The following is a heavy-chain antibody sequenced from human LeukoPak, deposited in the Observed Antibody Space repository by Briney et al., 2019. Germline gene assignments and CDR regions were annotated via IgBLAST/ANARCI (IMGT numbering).Heavy chain of an antibody. CDR1: GFTFSSYA. D-gene: IGHD1-26*01. J-gene: IGHJ4*02. Sequence: GGSLRLSCAASGFTFSSYAMSWVRQAPGKGLEWVSTISGSGGSTYYADSVKGRFTISRDNSKNTLYLQMNSLRAEDTAVYYCANGDLVGATGPYYFDYWGQGTLVTVSS. CDR2: ISGSGGST. CDR3: ANGDLVGATGPYYFDY. V-gene: IGHV3-23*01.